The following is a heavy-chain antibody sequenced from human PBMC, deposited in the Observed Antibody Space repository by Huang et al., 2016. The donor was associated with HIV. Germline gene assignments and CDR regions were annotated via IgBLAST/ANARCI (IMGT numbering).Heavy chain of an antibody. J-gene: IGHJ4*02. Sequence: QVQLQESGTGLVKPSETLSLTCTVSGGSIRTHYWSWIRQPPGKGLERMGSIDDSGSTNDSPALKSRVTILLDTSKNQCSLRVNSVTAADTAMYYCARDHHDFWRGYRRMYFFDHWGQGTLVTVSS. CDR2: IDDSGST. CDR1: GGSIRTHY. CDR3: ARDHHDFWRGYRRMYFFDH. D-gene: IGHD3-3*01. V-gene: IGHV4-59*11.